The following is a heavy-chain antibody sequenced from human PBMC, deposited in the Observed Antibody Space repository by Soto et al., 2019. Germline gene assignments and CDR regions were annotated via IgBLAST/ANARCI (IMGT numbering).Heavy chain of an antibody. D-gene: IGHD3-10*01. CDR1: GGSISSSNW. CDR3: ARSYMVRGVANWFDP. CDR2: IYHSGST. V-gene: IGHV4-4*02. J-gene: IGHJ5*02. Sequence: SETLSLTCAVSGGSISSSNWWSWVRQPPGKGLEWIGEIYHSGSTNYNPSLKSRVTISVDKSKNQFSLKLSSVTAADTAVYYCARSYMVRGVANWFDPWSQGTLVTVS.